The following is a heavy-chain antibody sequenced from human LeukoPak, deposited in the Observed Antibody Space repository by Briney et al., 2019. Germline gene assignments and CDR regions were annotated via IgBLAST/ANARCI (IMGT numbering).Heavy chain of an antibody. Sequence: SQTLSLTCAISGDSVSSNSAAWNWIRQSPSRGLEWLGRTYYRSKWYNDYAVSVKSRITINPDTSKNQFSLKLTSVTAADTAVYYCARRTRGYSYGPYYYGMDVWGQGTTVTVSS. V-gene: IGHV6-1*01. CDR2: TYYRSKWYN. CDR3: ARRTRGYSYGPYYYGMDV. D-gene: IGHD5-18*01. J-gene: IGHJ6*02. CDR1: GDSVSSNSAA.